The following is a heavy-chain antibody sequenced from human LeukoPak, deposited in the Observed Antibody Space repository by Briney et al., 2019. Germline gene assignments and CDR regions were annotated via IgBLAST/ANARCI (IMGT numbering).Heavy chain of an antibody. CDR1: GYTFTSYA. J-gene: IGHJ6*04. Sequence: ASVKVSCTASGYTFTSYAMHWERHAPAQRLEWVWGKHAGSGNTKYSHEFPVRVTITRDTSESTDYMELSSRRAEDTAVYYCARDLGVPEVQNYYYYGMDVWGKGTTVTVSS. V-gene: IGHV1-3*01. CDR3: ARDLGVPEVQNYYYYGMDV. CDR2: KHAGSGNT. D-gene: IGHD3-10*01.